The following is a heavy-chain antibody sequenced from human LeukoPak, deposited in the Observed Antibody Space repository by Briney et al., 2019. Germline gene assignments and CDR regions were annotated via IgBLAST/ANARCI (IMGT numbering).Heavy chain of an antibody. Sequence: GGSLRLSCVASGFTFSSYEMNWVRQAPGKGLEWVSYISSGGSSISYADSVKGRFTISRDNAKTSLYLQVNSLRAEDSALYYCARREYGGTLQYYFDYWGRGTLVTVSS. J-gene: IGHJ4*02. D-gene: IGHD4-23*01. CDR1: GFTFSSYE. CDR3: ARREYGGTLQYYFDY. V-gene: IGHV3-48*03. CDR2: ISSGGSSI.